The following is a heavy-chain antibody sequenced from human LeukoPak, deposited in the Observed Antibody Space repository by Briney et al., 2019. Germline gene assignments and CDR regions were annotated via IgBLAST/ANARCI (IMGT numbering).Heavy chain of an antibody. CDR3: ARVRTEWYIDL. CDR1: GFIFNSHW. V-gene: IGHV3-7*01. J-gene: IGHJ2*01. Sequence: PGGSLRLSCAGSGFIFNSHWMTWVRQAPGMGLEWVGNIRQDGDEKFYADSVRGRFTISRDNAKNSLYLHLNSLRADDTAIYYCARVRTEWYIDLWGRGTLVTVSP. CDR2: IRQDGDEK. D-gene: IGHD2-8*02.